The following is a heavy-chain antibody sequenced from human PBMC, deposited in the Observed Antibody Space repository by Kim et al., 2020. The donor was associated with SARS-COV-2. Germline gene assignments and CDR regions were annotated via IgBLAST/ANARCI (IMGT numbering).Heavy chain of an antibody. D-gene: IGHD4-17*01. CDR1: GYTFTSYA. V-gene: IGHV7-4-1*02. CDR3: AEVNYGDYPGGAFDI. J-gene: IGHJ3*02. Sequence: ASVKVSCKASGYTFTSYAMNWVRQAPGQGLEWMGWINTNTGNPTYAQGFTGRFVFSLDTSVSTAYLQISSLKAEDTAVYYCAEVNYGDYPGGAFDIWGQGTMVTVSS. CDR2: INTNTGNP.